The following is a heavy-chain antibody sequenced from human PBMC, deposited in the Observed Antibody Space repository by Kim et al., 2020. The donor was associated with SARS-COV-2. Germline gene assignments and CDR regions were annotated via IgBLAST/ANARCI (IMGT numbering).Heavy chain of an antibody. CDR1: GESFIDHY. CDR2: INHRGST. Sequence: SETLSLTCAVYGESFIDHYWAWIRQPPGKGLEWIRRINHRGSTDYNPSLKSRVTMSIDTFRNQFSLKLYSVTAADTAVYYCARGPLRGYYFDYWGPGPLVTVSS. J-gene: IGHJ4*02. CDR3: ARGPLRGYYFDY. D-gene: IGHD3-22*01. V-gene: IGHV4-34*01.